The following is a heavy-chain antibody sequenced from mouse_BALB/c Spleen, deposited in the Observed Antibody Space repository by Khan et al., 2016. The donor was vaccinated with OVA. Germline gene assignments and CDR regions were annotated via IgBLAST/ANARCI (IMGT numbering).Heavy chain of an antibody. V-gene: IGHV1-4*01. CDR1: GYTFTSYT. D-gene: IGHD2-10*01. CDR2: INPTNIYT. CDR3: SIVGPYHRNYITWFAY. Sequence: QVQLQQSGAELARPGASVKMSCKASGYTFTSYTIHWVKQRPGQGLEWIGYINPTNIYTNYNQKFRDKATLTADKSSRTAYMQLSSLTSEDSAVSYCSIVGPYHRNYITWFAYWRQGTLVTVAA. J-gene: IGHJ3*01.